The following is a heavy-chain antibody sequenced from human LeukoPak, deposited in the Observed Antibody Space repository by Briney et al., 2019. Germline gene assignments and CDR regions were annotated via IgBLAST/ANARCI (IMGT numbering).Heavy chain of an antibody. CDR1: GNSFPRYW. D-gene: IGHD6-13*01. CDR2: IYPANSDA. V-gene: IGHV5-51*01. J-gene: IGHJ1*01. CDR3: ASPRLAATGVPA. Sequence: GESLKISCQGSGNSFPRYWIGWVGQMPGKGLEWMGIIYPANSDARYRPPFQGQVTMSVDKSTNTAYLQWSSLTPSDTAMYYCASPRLAATGVPAGGEGTLVTVPS.